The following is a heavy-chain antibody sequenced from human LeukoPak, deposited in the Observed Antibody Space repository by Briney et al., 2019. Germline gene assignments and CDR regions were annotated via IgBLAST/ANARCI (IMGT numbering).Heavy chain of an antibody. CDR3: ASRHYSGGDCYFAGADPFDH. J-gene: IGHJ4*02. V-gene: IGHV3-53*01. D-gene: IGHD2-21*01. CDR1: GFTVSGTY. CDR2: VYKDGKM. Sequence: GGSLRLSCAASGFTVSGTYMSWVRQSPGKGLEWVSVVYKDGKMFYIDSVKGRFAISRDTSKNTVYLQMNNLRAEDTAVYYCASRHYSGGDCYFAGADPFDHWGQGTLVTVSS.